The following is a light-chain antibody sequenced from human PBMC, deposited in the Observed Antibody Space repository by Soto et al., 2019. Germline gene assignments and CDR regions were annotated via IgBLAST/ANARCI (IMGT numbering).Light chain of an antibody. J-gene: IGLJ3*02. CDR2: EVN. CDR1: SSDVGGYNY. Sequence: QSVLTQPPSASGSPGQSVTISCTGTSSDVGGYNYVSWYQQHPGKAPKLMIYEVNERPSGVPDRFSGSKSGNTASLTVSGLQAEDEADYYCSSYAGSNNLRVFGGGTKLTVL. V-gene: IGLV2-8*01. CDR3: SSYAGSNNLRV.